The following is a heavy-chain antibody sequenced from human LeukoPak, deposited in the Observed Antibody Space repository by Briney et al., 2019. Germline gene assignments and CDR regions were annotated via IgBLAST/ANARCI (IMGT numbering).Heavy chain of an antibody. Sequence: SSETLSLTCAVYGGSFSGYYWSWIRQPPGKGLEWIGEINHSGSTNYNPSLKSRVTISVDTSKNQFSLKLSSVTAADAAVYYCARGGGVGYDILSGSYYYGMDVWGQGTTVTVSS. J-gene: IGHJ6*02. CDR3: ARGGGVGYDILSGSYYYGMDV. V-gene: IGHV4-34*01. CDR2: INHSGST. CDR1: GGSFSGYY. D-gene: IGHD3-9*01.